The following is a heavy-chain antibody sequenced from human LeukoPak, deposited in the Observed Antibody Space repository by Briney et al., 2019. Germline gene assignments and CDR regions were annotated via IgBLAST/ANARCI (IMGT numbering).Heavy chain of an antibody. CDR1: SGSISSGVYY. CDR3: ARSHDSSGFPFDY. CDR2: IHYSGAT. V-gene: IGHV4-31*03. J-gene: IGHJ4*02. D-gene: IGHD3-22*01. Sequence: SETLSLTCTVSSGSISSGVYYWSWIRQYPGEGLEWIGYIHYSGATYSNPSLESRVTISVDTSKNQFSLNLSSMTAADTAVYYCARSHDSSGFPFDYWGQGNPGHRLL.